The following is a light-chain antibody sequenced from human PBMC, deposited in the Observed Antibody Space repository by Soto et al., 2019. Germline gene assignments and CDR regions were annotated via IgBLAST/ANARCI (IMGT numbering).Light chain of an antibody. Sequence: QSALTQPASVSGSPGQSITISCTGTSSDVGGYNYVSWFQQHPGKAPKLMIYEVSNRPSGVSNRFSGSKSGNTASLTISGLQAEDEAYYYCSSYTSGGYVFGTGTKVTVL. CDR3: SSYTSGGYV. CDR2: EVS. V-gene: IGLV2-14*01. J-gene: IGLJ1*01. CDR1: SSDVGGYNY.